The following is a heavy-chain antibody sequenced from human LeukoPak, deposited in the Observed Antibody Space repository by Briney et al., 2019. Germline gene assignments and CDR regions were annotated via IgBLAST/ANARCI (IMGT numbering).Heavy chain of an antibody. V-gene: IGHV1-2*02. CDR1: GYTYTDYY. Sequence: ASVKVSCKASGYTYTDYYIHWVRQAPGQGLEWMGWINPNSGGTNYAQKFQGRITMTRNTSISTAYMELSRLRSDDTAVYYCARVGATYSGDPWGQGTLVTVSS. J-gene: IGHJ5*02. CDR2: INPNSGGT. CDR3: ARVGATYSGDP. D-gene: IGHD1-26*01.